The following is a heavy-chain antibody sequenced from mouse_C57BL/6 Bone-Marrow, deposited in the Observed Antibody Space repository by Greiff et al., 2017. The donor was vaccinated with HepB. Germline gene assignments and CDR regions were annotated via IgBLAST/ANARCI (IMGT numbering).Heavy chain of an antibody. CDR3: ARVYYGYAYGRRFDY. D-gene: IGHD2-2*01. CDR1: GFTFSSYA. V-gene: IGHV5S21*01. J-gene: IGHJ2*01. Sequence: EVKLMESGAGLVKPGGSLKLSCAASGFTFSSYAMSWVRQTPEKRLEWVAYISSGGDYIYYAEPVKGRFTISRDNARNTLYLQMSSLKSEATAMYYGARVYYGYAYGRRFDYWGQGTTLTVSS. CDR2: ISSGGDYI.